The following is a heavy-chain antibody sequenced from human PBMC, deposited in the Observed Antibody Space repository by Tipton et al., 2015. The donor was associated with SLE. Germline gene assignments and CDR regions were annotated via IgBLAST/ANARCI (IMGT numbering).Heavy chain of an antibody. Sequence: SLRLSCAASGFNFSPYVMHWVRQASGKGLEYVAAIGSDGGTAYYADSVKGRFTISRDNSRNTLYLQMGSVRPEDMAVYYCAKVGGTTYGWNFDLWGRGTQVTVSS. D-gene: IGHD1-7*01. V-gene: IGHV3-64*02. CDR1: GFNFSPYV. CDR3: AKVGGTTYGWNFDL. J-gene: IGHJ2*01. CDR2: IGSDGGTA.